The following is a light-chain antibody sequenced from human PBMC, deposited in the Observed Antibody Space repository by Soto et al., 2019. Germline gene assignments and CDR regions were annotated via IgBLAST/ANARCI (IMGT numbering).Light chain of an antibody. CDR3: QEYNSAPQT. J-gene: IGKJ1*01. V-gene: IGKV1-27*01. CDR1: QGISNY. CDR2: AAS. Sequence: DIQMTQSPSSLSASVGDRVTITCRASQGISNYLAWYQQKPGKVPMLLIYAASTLQSGIPSRFSGSGSGTAFTLTISSLQPEDVATYYCQEYNSAPQTFGQGTKVEIK.